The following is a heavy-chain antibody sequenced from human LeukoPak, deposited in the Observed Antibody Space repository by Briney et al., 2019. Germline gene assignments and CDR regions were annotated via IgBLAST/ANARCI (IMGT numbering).Heavy chain of an antibody. D-gene: IGHD3-10*01. CDR2: ISSSGSTM. CDR3: ARDTVWFGELFGFDP. CDR1: GFTFSSYE. Sequence: GGSLRLSCAASGFTFSSYEMNWVRQAPGKGLEWVSYISSSGSTMYYADSVKGRFTISRDNSKNTLYLQMNSLRVEDTAVYYCARDTVWFGELFGFDPWGQGTLVTVSS. J-gene: IGHJ5*02. V-gene: IGHV3-48*03.